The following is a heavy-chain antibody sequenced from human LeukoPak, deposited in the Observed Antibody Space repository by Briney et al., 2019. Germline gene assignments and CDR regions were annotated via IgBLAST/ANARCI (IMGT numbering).Heavy chain of an antibody. CDR1: GFTFSSYT. Sequence: GGSLRLSCSASGFTFSSYTMNWVRQAPGKGLEWVSSISGRSTYIFYADSVKGRFTISRDNAKNSLSLQANSLRAEDTAVYYCARGLGTTVTNEYYYDSSGYYDGGLDYWGQGTLVTVSS. D-gene: IGHD3-22*01. CDR3: ARGLGTTVTNEYYYDSSGYYDGGLDY. J-gene: IGHJ4*02. CDR2: ISGRSTYI. V-gene: IGHV3-21*01.